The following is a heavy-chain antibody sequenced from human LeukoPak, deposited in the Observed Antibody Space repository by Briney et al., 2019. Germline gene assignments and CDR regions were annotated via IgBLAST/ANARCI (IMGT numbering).Heavy chain of an antibody. D-gene: IGHD2-15*01. J-gene: IGHJ4*02. CDR2: ISSNGGST. Sequence: GGSLRLSCAASGVTFSSYAMHWVRQAPGKGLEYVSAISSNGGSTYYASSVKGRFTISRDNSKNTLYLQMGSLRAEDMSVYYCARRYCSGSSCYLDYWGQGTLVTVSS. CDR3: ARRYCSGSSCYLDY. V-gene: IGHV3-64*01. CDR1: GVTFSSYA.